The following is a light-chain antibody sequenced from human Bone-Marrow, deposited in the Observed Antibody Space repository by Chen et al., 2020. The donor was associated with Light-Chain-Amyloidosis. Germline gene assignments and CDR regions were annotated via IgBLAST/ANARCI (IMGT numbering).Light chain of an antibody. Sequence: SYELPQPPSVSVSPGQTARITCSGDVLPTKYAYWYQQKPGQAPVLVIHRDTERPSGISERFSGSSTGTTATLTISGVQAEDEADYHCQSADSSGTYEVIVGGGTKLTVL. J-gene: IGLJ2*01. CDR2: RDT. CDR1: VLPTKY. CDR3: QSADSSGTYEVI. V-gene: IGLV3-25*03.